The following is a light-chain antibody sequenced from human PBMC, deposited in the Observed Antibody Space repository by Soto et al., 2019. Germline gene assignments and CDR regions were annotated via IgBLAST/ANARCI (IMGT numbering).Light chain of an antibody. CDR2: AAS. J-gene: IGKJ1*01. Sequence: DIQMTQSPSSLSASVGDRVTITCRASQSISSYLNWYQQKPGKAPKLLIYAASSLQSGVPSRCSGSGSGTDFTLTISSLEPADFATYYCQQSYSTAWTFGQGTKVEIK. CDR1: QSISSY. CDR3: QQSYSTAWT. V-gene: IGKV1-39*01.